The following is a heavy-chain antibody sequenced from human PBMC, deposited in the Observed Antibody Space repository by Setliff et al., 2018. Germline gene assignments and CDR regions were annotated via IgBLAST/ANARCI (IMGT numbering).Heavy chain of an antibody. Sequence: SETLSLTCSVSGASITTYYWHWIRQPPGKGLEWIGFIDNRGATNYNPALKSRVTISTDASKNHFALTLTSMTAADTAVYYCARDPLAASGTIYYGLDVWGQGTTVTVSS. J-gene: IGHJ6*02. CDR3: ARDPLAASGTIYYGLDV. CDR2: IDNRGAT. V-gene: IGHV4-59*01. CDR1: GASITTYY. D-gene: IGHD6-13*01.